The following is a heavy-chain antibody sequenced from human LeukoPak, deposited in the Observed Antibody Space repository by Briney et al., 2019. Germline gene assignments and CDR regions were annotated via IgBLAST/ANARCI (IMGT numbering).Heavy chain of an antibody. V-gene: IGHV4-39*01. CDR1: GGSISSSSYY. Sequence: PSETLSLTCTVSGGSISSSSYYWGWIRQPPGKGLEWIGSIYYSGSTYYNPSLKSRVTISVDTSKNQFSLKLSSVTAADTAVYYRARLRVAVIDYWGQGTLVTVSS. CDR3: ARLRVAVIDY. J-gene: IGHJ4*02. CDR2: IYYSGST. D-gene: IGHD6-19*01.